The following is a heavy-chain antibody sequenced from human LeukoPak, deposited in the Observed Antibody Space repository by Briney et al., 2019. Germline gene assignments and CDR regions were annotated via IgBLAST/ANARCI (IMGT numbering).Heavy chain of an antibody. D-gene: IGHD2-2*02. CDR1: GFTFSSYG. CDR3: ARDQYCSSTSCYNWSYYYYGMDV. V-gene: IGHV3-33*01. J-gene: IGHJ6*02. CDR2: IWYDGSNK. Sequence: GGSLRLSCAASGFTFSSYGMHWVRQAPGKGLEWVAVIWYDGSNKYYADSVKGRFTISRDNSKNTLYLQMNSLRAEDTAVYYCARDQYCSSTSCYNWSYYYYGMDVWGQGTTVTVSS.